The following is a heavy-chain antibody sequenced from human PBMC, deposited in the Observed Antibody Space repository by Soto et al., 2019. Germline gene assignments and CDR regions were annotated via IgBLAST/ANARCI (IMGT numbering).Heavy chain of an antibody. D-gene: IGHD1-1*01. Sequence: QVHLVLSGAEVKRPGASVKVSCKGSGYTFTTYGITWVRQAPGQGLEWVGWISAHNGNTNYAQKLQGRVTVTRDTSTSTAYMELRSLKSDYTAVYYCPRGRYEAYLGQGALVTVSS. CDR3: PRGRYEAY. CDR2: ISAHNGNT. CDR1: GYTFTTYG. J-gene: IGHJ4*02. V-gene: IGHV1-18*01.